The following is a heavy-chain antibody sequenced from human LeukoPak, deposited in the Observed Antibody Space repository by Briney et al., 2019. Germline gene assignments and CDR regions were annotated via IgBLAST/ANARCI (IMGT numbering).Heavy chain of an antibody. CDR1: GGSISSGGYY. CDR2: IYYSGST. V-gene: IGHV4-31*03. CDR3: ARGDYGDYVFDY. D-gene: IGHD4-17*01. J-gene: IGHJ4*02. Sequence: PSQTLSLTCTVSGGSISSGGYYWSWIRQHPGKGLEWIGYIYYSGSTYYNPSLKSRVTISVDTSKNQFSLKLSSVTAADTAVYYCARGDYGDYVFDYWGQGTLVTASS.